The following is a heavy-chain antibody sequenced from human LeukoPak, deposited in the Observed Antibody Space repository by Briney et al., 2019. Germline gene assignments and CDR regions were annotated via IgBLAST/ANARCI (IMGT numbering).Heavy chain of an antibody. CDR1: GGSISSGGYY. CDR2: IYYSGST. V-gene: IGHV4-31*03. Sequence: ASQTLSLTCTVSGGSISSGGYYWSWIRQHPGKGLEWIGYIYYSGSTYYNPSLKSRVTISVDTSKIQFSLKLMSVTATDAAVYYCARGYCSSGSCYSNWFDPWGQGTLVTVSS. J-gene: IGHJ5*02. D-gene: IGHD2-15*01. CDR3: ARGYCSSGSCYSNWFDP.